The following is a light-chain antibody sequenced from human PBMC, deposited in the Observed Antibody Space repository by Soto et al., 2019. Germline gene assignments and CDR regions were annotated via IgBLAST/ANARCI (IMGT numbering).Light chain of an antibody. Sequence: QSVLTQPPSASGTPGQRVTISCPGSSSNIGTNTVNWYQQLPGSAPKFLIYSNNQRPSGVPDRFSGSKSGTSASLAISGLQPDDEADYYGAAWDGSPNGVLFGGGTKLTVL. CDR3: AAWDGSPNGVL. CDR2: SNN. V-gene: IGLV1-44*01. J-gene: IGLJ2*01. CDR1: SSNIGTNT.